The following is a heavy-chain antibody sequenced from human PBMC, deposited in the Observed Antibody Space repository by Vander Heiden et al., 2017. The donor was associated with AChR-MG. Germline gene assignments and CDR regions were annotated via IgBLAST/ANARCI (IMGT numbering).Heavy chain of an antibody. CDR1: GYTLTEFS. V-gene: IGHV1-24*01. J-gene: IGHJ5*02. CDR2: FDPEDGET. D-gene: IGHD5-18*01. CDR3: TYVDTAMVHAWWFDP. Sequence: QVQLVQSGAEVKKPGASVKVSCKLSGYTLTEFSMPWGRQAPGKGLEWMGGFDPEDGETIYAQKFQGRVTMTEDTSTDTAYMELSSLRSEDTAVYYCTYVDTAMVHAWWFDPWGQGTLVTVSS.